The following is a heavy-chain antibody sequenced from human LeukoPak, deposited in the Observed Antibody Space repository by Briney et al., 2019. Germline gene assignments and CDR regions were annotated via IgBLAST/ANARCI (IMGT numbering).Heavy chain of an antibody. CDR3: ARAPRSARFDY. Sequence: PSETLSLTCAVYGGSFSGYYWSWIRQPPGKGLEWIGEINHSGSTNYNPSLKSRVTISVDTSKNQFSLKLSSVTAADTAVYYCARAPRSARFDYWGQGTLVTVSS. CDR1: GGSFSGYY. CDR2: INHSGST. J-gene: IGHJ4*02. D-gene: IGHD6-6*01. V-gene: IGHV4-34*01.